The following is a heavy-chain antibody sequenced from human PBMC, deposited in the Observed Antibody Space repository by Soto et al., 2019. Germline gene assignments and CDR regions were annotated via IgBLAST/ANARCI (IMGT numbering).Heavy chain of an antibody. CDR1: GFTFSSYA. CDR3: ARRMGDYYDSRGYGY. J-gene: IGHJ4*02. CDR2: ISGSGGST. V-gene: IGHV3-23*01. Sequence: GGSLRLSCAASGFTFSSYAVSWGRQAPGKGLEWVSAISGSGGSTYYADSGKGRFTISRDNSKNPLYLQMNSLRAEDMDVYYCARRMGDYYDSRGYGYWGQGTLVTVSS. D-gene: IGHD3-22*01.